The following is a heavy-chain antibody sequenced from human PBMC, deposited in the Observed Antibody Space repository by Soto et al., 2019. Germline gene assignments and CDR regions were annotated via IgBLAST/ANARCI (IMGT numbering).Heavy chain of an antibody. J-gene: IGHJ4*02. CDR1: GDSISSSFW. Sequence: SETLSLTCAVSGDSISSSFWWSWVRQPPGKGLEWIGEIYHTESTVYNPSLKSRVTISVDKSKNQFSLNLDSVTAADTAVYYCARYDLGTFDYWGRGILVTVSS. D-gene: IGHD3-10*01. V-gene: IGHV4-4*02. CDR2: IYHTEST. CDR3: ARYDLGTFDY.